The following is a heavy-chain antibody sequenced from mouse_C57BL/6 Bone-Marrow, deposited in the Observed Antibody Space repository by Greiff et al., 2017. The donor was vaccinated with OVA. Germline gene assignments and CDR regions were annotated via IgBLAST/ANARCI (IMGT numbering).Heavy chain of an antibody. D-gene: IGHD1-1*01. CDR1: GYTFTSYG. Sequence: QVQLKESGAELARPGASVKLSCKASGYTFTSYGISWVKQRTGQGLEWIGEIYPRSGNTYYNEKFKGKATLTADKSSSTAYMELRSLTSEDSAVYCCARDFLYYYGSSYRFAYWGQGTLVTVSA. J-gene: IGHJ3*01. V-gene: IGHV1-81*01. CDR3: ARDFLYYYGSSYRFAY. CDR2: IYPRSGNT.